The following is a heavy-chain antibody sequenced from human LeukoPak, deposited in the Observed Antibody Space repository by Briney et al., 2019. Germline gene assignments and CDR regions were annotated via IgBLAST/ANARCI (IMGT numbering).Heavy chain of an antibody. V-gene: IGHV3-49*04. J-gene: IGHJ4*02. Sequence: GGSLRLSCTASGFTFGDYAMSWVRQAPGKGLEWVGFIRSKAYGGTTEYAASVKGRFTISRDDSKSIAYLQMNSLKTEDTAVYYCTRDRAVYYDSSGYGTGFDYWGQGTLVTVSS. CDR3: TRDRAVYYDSSGYGTGFDY. CDR2: IRSKAYGGTT. CDR1: GFTFGDYA. D-gene: IGHD3-22*01.